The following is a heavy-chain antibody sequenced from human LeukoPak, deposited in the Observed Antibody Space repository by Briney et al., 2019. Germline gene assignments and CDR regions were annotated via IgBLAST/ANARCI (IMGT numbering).Heavy chain of an antibody. CDR2: ISWNSGSI. D-gene: IGHD4-17*01. CDR1: GFTFDDYA. V-gene: IGHV3-9*01. CDR3: AKGRHYGDYNGMDV. J-gene: IGHJ6*02. Sequence: PGRSLRLSCAASGFTFDDYAMHWVRQAPGKGLEWVSGISWNSGSIGYADSVKGRFTISRDSAKNSLYLQMNSLRAEDTALYYCAKGRHYGDYNGMDVWGQGTTVTVSS.